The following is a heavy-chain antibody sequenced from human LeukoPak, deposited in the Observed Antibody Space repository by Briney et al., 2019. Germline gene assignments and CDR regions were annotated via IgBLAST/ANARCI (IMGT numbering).Heavy chain of an antibody. V-gene: IGHV3-15*01. D-gene: IGHD2-21*02. Sequence: PGGSLRLSCAASGFTFCNAWMSWVRRAPGKGRGWVGRIKSKTDGGTTDYAAPVKGRFTISRDDSKNTLYLQMNSLKTEDTAVYYCTTDPFKAVTAILDAFDIWGQGTMVTVSS. CDR1: GFTFCNAW. CDR3: TTDPFKAVTAILDAFDI. J-gene: IGHJ3*02. CDR2: IKSKTDGGTT.